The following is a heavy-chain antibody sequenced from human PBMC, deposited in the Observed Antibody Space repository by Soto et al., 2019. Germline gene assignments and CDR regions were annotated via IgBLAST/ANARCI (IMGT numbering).Heavy chain of an antibody. CDR3: AIALEWGNWAGGF. J-gene: IGHJ4*02. CDR2: ISGSDTST. CDR1: VFTFSIYD. D-gene: IGHD1-26*01. Sequence: EVQLLESGGGLVQPGGSLRLSCAASVFTFSIYDMNWVRQAPGKGLEWVSAISGSDTSTYYADSVKGRFTISRDNSKNPLYLQMNSLRADDTAVYYCAIALEWGNWAGGFWGQGTLVTVSP. V-gene: IGHV3-23*01.